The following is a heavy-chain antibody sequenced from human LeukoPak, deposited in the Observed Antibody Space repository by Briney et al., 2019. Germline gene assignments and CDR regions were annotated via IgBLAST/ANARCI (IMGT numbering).Heavy chain of an antibody. CDR1: GYTFTSYG. J-gene: IGHJ4*02. CDR2: ISAYNGNT. Sequence: ASVKVSCKASGYTFTSYGISWVRQAPGQGLEWMGWISAYNGNTNYVLKLQGRVTMTTDTSTSTAYMELRSLRSDDTAVYYCTVRYCSSTSCSGEYYFDYWGQGTLVTVSS. CDR3: TVRYCSSTSCSGEYYFDY. D-gene: IGHD2-2*01. V-gene: IGHV1-18*01.